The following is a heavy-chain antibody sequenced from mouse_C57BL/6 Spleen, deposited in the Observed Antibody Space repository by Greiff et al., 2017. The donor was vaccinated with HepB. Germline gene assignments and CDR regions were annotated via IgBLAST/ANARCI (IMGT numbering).Heavy chain of an antibody. J-gene: IGHJ2*01. CDR3: ARSPYYGSRGYFDY. V-gene: IGHV1-18*01. D-gene: IGHD1-1*01. Sequence: EVQLQQSGPELVKPGASVKIPCKASGYTFTDYNMDWVKQSHGKSLEWIGDINPNNGGTIYNQKFKGKATLTVDKSSSTAYMEISSLTSEDTAVYYCARSPYYGSRGYFDYWGQGTTLTVSA. CDR1: GYTFTDYN. CDR2: INPNNGGT.